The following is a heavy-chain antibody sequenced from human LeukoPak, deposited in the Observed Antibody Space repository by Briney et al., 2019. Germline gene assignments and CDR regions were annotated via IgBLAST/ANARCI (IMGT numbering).Heavy chain of an antibody. CDR2: INHSGST. V-gene: IGHV4-34*01. D-gene: IGHD3/OR15-3a*01. CDR3: ARQTGSGLFILP. J-gene: IGHJ4*02. Sequence: PSETLSLTCAVYGGSFSGYYWSWIRQPPGKGLEWIGEINHSGSTNYNPALKSRVTISVDTSKNQFSLKLSSVTAADTAVYYCARQTGSGLFILPGGQGTLVTVSS. CDR1: GGSFSGYY.